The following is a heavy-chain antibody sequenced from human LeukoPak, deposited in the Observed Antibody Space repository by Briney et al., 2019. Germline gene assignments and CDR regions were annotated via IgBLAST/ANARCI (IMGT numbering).Heavy chain of an antibody. CDR1: GVTFNNYA. CDR3: AKDSAVVPAAPYGMDV. D-gene: IGHD2-2*01. V-gene: IGHV3-23*01. Sequence: GGSLRLSCAASGVTFNNYAMSWVRQAPGKGLDWFSTIGGTGRNTYYADSVKGRFTISRDNSKNTLYLQMNSLRADDTAVYFCAKDSAVVPAAPYGMDVWGQGTMVTVSS. CDR2: IGGTGRNT. J-gene: IGHJ6*02.